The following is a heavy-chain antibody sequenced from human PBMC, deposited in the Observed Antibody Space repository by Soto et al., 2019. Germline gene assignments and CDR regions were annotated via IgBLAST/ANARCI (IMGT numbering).Heavy chain of an antibody. V-gene: IGHV1-18*01. Sequence: GASVKVSCKASGYTFNNYGITWVRQAPGQGLEWMVCISVYNGNTNYAQKVQGRVTMTTDTSTSTAYMELRSLRSDDTAVYYCARALRGYCTSISCYTPLGYWAQGTLVTVSS. J-gene: IGHJ4*02. CDR3: ARALRGYCTSISCYTPLGY. CDR2: ISVYNGNT. D-gene: IGHD2-2*02. CDR1: GYTFNNYG.